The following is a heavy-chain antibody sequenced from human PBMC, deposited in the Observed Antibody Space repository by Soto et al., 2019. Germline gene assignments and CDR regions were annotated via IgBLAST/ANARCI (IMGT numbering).Heavy chain of an antibody. J-gene: IGHJ4*02. CDR3: ARDSYSYGSDY. CDR1: GGSISSYY. Sequence: SETLSLTCTVSGGSISSYYWSWTRQPPGKGLEWIGYIYYSGSTNYNPSLKSRVTISVDTSKNQFSLKLSSVAAADTAVYYCARDSYSYGSDYWGQGTLVTVSS. V-gene: IGHV4-59*01. D-gene: IGHD5-18*01. CDR2: IYYSGST.